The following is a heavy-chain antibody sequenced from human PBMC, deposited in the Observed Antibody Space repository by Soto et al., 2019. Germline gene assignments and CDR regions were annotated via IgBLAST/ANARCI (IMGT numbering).Heavy chain of an antibody. Sequence: GGSLRLSCAASGFTFSSYAMHWVRQAPGKGLEWVAVISYDGSNKYYADSVKGRFTISRDNSKNTLYLQMNSLRAEDTAVYYCARDCSSNSCPTYYGMDVWGQGTTVTVSS. D-gene: IGHD2-2*01. CDR1: GFTFSSYA. CDR3: ARDCSSNSCPTYYGMDV. J-gene: IGHJ6*02. V-gene: IGHV3-30-3*01. CDR2: ISYDGSNK.